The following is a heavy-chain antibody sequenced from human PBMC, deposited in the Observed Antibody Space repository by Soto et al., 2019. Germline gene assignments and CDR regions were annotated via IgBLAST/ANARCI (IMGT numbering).Heavy chain of an antibody. CDR1: GGSISSSSYY. J-gene: IGHJ5*02. D-gene: IGHD6-13*01. V-gene: IGHV4-39*01. CDR3: ARHLPLFIAADGGWFDP. CDR2: IYYSGST. Sequence: LQLQESGPGLVKPSENLSLTCPVSGGSISSSSYYWGWISQPPGKGLEWIGSIYYSGSTYYNPSLKSRVTISVDTSKNQFSLKLSAVTAADTAVYYCARHLPLFIAADGGWFDPWCQGTLVTVSS.